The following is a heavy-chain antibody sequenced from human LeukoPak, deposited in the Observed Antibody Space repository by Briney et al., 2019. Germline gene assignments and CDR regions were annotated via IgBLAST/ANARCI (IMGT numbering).Heavy chain of an antibody. Sequence: PGGSLRLSCAASGFTFSSYWMSWVRQAPGKGLEWVANIKQDGSEKYYVDSVKGRFTISSDNAKNSLYLQMNSLRAEDTAVYYCARDQSYGDYGGLAAFDIWGQGTMVTVSS. D-gene: IGHD4-17*01. J-gene: IGHJ3*02. CDR2: IKQDGSEK. CDR1: GFTFSSYW. V-gene: IGHV3-7*01. CDR3: ARDQSYGDYGGLAAFDI.